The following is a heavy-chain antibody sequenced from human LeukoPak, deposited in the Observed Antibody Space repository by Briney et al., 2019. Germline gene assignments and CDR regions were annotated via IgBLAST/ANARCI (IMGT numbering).Heavy chain of an antibody. CDR1: GGSISSYY. D-gene: IGHD5-18*01. Sequence: SETLSLTCTVSGGSISSYYWSWIRQPAGEGLEWIGRIYTSGSTNYNPSLKSRVTISVDTSKNQFSLKLSSVTAADTAVYYCARGPVGYSYGYELWGQGTLVTVSS. CDR3: ARGPVGYSYGYEL. CDR2: IYTSGST. V-gene: IGHV4-4*07. J-gene: IGHJ4*02.